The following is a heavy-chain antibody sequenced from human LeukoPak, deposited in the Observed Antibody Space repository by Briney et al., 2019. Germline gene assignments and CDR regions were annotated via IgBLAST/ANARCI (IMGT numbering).Heavy chain of an antibody. CDR3: ATSRPHRGEQQLVYYYYGMDV. J-gene: IGHJ6*02. D-gene: IGHD6-13*01. V-gene: IGHV1-24*01. CDR2: FDPEDGET. Sequence: ASVKVSCKVSGYTLTELSMHWVRQAPGKGLEWMGGFDPEDGETIYAQKFQGRVTMTEDTSTDTAYMELSSLRSEDTAVYYCATSRPHRGEQQLVYYYYGMDVWGQGTTVTVSS. CDR1: GYTLTELS.